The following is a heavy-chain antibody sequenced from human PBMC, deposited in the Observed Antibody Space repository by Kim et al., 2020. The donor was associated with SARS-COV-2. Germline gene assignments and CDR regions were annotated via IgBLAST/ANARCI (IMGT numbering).Heavy chain of an antibody. CDR3: ARGLWEGHCRGSFCHPNWVDP. V-gene: IGHV3-7*03. Sequence: GGSLRLSCAASGFTFSNYWMTWVRQSPGKGLEWVANIKHDGSEKYYVDSVKGRFTISRDNADNSLFLQMDSLRAEDTAIYYCARGLWEGHCRGSFCHPNWVDPGGQGTPVTLPS. D-gene: IGHD2-15*01. CDR2: IKHDGSEK. J-gene: IGHJ5*02. CDR1: GFTFSNYW.